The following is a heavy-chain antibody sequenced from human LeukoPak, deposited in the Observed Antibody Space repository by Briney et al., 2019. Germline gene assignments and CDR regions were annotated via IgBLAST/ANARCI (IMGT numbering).Heavy chain of an antibody. V-gene: IGHV1-2*02. CDR3: AYQAAAGWYYFDY. J-gene: IGHJ4*02. CDR2: INPNSGST. Sequence: ASVKVSCKASGYTFTAYYMHWVRHPPGQGLEWMGCINPNSGSTNYAQKFQGRVTMTRDTSISTAYMELSSLRSDDTAVYYCAYQAAAGWYYFDYWGQGTLVTVSS. D-gene: IGHD6-13*01. CDR1: GYTFTAYY.